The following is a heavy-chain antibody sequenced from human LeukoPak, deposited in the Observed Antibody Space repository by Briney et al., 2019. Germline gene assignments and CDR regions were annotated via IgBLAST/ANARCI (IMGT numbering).Heavy chain of an antibody. CDR1: GFTFSSFG. CDR3: AKDRAGYYDSSGYYPFEMDV. J-gene: IGHJ6*02. V-gene: IGHV3-21*04. D-gene: IGHD3-22*01. Sequence: GGSLRLSCAASGFTFSSFGMNWVRQAPGKGLEWVSSTSTSRPYIYYADSVKGRFTISRDNTKNTLYLQMNSLRAEDTAVYYCAKDRAGYYDSSGYYPFEMDVWGQGTTVTVSS. CDR2: TSTSRPYI.